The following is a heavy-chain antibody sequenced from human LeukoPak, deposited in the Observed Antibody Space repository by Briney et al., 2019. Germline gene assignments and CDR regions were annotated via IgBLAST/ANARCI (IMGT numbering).Heavy chain of an antibody. D-gene: IGHD6-6*01. CDR1: GFTFDDYA. J-gene: IGHJ4*02. CDR3: AKAGVAAPYYFDS. CDR2: ISWNSGRI. Sequence: GGSLRLSCAASGFTFDDYAMHWVRQAPGKGLDWVAGISWNSGRIASADSVQGRFTTSRQNAKNSMYLKMNSLRAEHTALYYCAKAGVAAPYYFDSWGQGKLVTVSS. V-gene: IGHV3-9*01.